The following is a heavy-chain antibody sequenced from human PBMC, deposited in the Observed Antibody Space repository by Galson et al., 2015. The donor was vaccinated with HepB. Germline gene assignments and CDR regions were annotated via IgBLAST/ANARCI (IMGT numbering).Heavy chain of an antibody. D-gene: IGHD3-22*01. Sequence: SLRLSCAASEFAFTTYWMTWVRQAPGKGLEWVSSIKQDGTEKYCVDSVKGRFTISRDNAKNSLYPDMSSLRAEDTAVYYCARKLFYYDNLKGWFDPWGQGTLVTVSS. CDR1: EFAFTTYW. J-gene: IGHJ5*02. V-gene: IGHV3-7*03. CDR3: ARKLFYYDNLKGWFDP. CDR2: IKQDGTEK.